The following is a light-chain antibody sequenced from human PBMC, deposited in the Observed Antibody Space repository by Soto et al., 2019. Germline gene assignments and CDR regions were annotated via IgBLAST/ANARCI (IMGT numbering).Light chain of an antibody. J-gene: IGLJ2*01. CDR2: DVS. Sequence: QSALTQPRSVSGSPGQSVTISCTGTSSDVGGYNYVSWYQQHPGKAPKLMIYDVSKRPSGVPDRFSGSKSGNTASLTISGPPGGNEADSSCSSFEGSSTLLSGGGTKFTVL. CDR3: SSFEGSSTLL. V-gene: IGLV2-11*01. CDR1: SSDVGGYNY.